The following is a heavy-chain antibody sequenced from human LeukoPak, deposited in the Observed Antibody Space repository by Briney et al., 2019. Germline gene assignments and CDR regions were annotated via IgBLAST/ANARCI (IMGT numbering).Heavy chain of an antibody. CDR2: INSKTDGGTT. CDR3: TTAGYFDYSYYSIDV. Sequence: KPGGSLRLSCVASGFTFSNAWMTWVRQAPGKGLEWVGRINSKTDGGTTDYGAPVKGRFTISRDDSKNTLYLQMNSLRPEDTAVYYCTTAGYFDYSYYSIDVWGKGTTVTISS. D-gene: IGHD2/OR15-2a*01. J-gene: IGHJ6*03. V-gene: IGHV3-15*01. CDR1: GFTFSNAW.